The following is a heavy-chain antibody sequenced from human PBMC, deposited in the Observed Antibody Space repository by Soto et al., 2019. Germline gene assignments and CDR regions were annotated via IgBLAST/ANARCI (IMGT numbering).Heavy chain of an antibody. J-gene: IGHJ5*02. CDR3: ARGVRRSHFYYRFDP. D-gene: IGHD3-10*01. CDR2: MNPNSGNT. CDR1: GYTFTSYG. Sequence: ASVKVSCKASGYTFTSYGISWVRQATGQGLEWMGWMNPNSGNTGYAQKFQGRVTMTRNTSISTAYMELSSLRSEDTAVYYCARGVRRSHFYYRFDPWGQGTLVTVSS. V-gene: IGHV1-8*02.